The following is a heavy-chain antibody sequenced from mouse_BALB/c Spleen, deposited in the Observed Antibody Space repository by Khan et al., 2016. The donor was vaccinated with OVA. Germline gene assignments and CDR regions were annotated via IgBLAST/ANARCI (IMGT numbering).Heavy chain of an antibody. Sequence: VQLQESGAELVRPGAAVTLSCKTSGYIFTSYWIHWVKQRSGQGLEWIARIYLGTGSTYYIEKFKGKATLTADKSSSTAYMQLSSLKSEHSAVYSWARDYGSNYYFDYWGQGTTLTVSS. D-gene: IGHD1-1*01. CDR2: IYLGTGST. J-gene: IGHJ2*01. V-gene: IGHV1S132*01. CDR3: ARDYGSNYYFDY. CDR1: GYIFTSYW.